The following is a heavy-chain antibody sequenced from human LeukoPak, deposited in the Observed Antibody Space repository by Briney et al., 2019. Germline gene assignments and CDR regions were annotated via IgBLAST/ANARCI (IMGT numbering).Heavy chain of an antibody. CDR1: GFTFSSYG. CDR3: AKNMVRGVIMSSSFDY. Sequence: GGSLRLSCAASGFTFSSYGMSWVRQAPGKGLEWVSAISASGGSTYYADSVKGRFTISRDNSKNPLYLQMNSLRAEDTAVYYCAKNMVRGVIMSSSFDYWGQGTLVAVSS. J-gene: IGHJ4*02. V-gene: IGHV3-23*01. D-gene: IGHD3-10*01. CDR2: ISASGGST.